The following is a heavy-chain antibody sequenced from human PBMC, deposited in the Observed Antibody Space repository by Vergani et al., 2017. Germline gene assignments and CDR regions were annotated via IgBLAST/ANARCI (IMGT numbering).Heavy chain of an antibody. CDR3: ARPSAPGDCDALDI. Sequence: EVQLVESGGGLVQPGGSLRLSCAASGFMFSNYWMNWVRQAPGKGLEWVANIKQDGSEKYYVDSVRGRFTISRDNAKNSLYLQMNSLRAEDTAVYHCARPSAPGDCDALDIWGQGTMVTVSS. CDR1: GFMFSNYW. V-gene: IGHV3-7*01. J-gene: IGHJ3*02. D-gene: IGHD2-21*02. CDR2: IKQDGSEK.